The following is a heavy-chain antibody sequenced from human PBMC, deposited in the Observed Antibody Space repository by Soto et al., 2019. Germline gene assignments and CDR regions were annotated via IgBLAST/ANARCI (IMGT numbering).Heavy chain of an antibody. D-gene: IGHD1-26*01. CDR3: ASHHPGAGGFDY. CDR2: IYYSGST. J-gene: IGHJ4*02. CDR1: GGSISSYY. Sequence: SETLSLTCTVSGGSISSYYWSWIRQPPGKGLEWIGYIYYSGSTNYNPSLKSRVTISVDTSKNQFSLKLSSVTAADTAVYYCASHHPGAGGFDYWGQGTLVTVSS. V-gene: IGHV4-59*01.